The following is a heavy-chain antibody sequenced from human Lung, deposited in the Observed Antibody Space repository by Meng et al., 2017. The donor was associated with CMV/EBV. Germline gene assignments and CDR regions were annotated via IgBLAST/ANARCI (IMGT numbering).Heavy chain of an antibody. V-gene: IGHV3-48*03. J-gene: IGHJ6*02. CDR1: RFTFNDFE. CDR3: ARVGYSNAPAHYYYGLDV. Sequence: GGSLRLSCVVSRFTFNDFEMSWVRQAPGKGPEWVSYISSSGYTIYYADSVKGRFTISRDNAKNSLHLQMNNLRAEDTAVYYCARVGYSNAPAHYYYGLDVWGQGTTVXVSS. D-gene: IGHD6-13*01. CDR2: ISSSGYTI.